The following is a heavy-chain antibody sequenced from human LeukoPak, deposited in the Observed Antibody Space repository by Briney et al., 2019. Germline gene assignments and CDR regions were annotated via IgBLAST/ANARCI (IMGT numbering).Heavy chain of an antibody. CDR1: GGPISTYY. Sequence: SETLSLTCTVSGGPISTYYWSCIRQPPGKGLEWIGYVNDSGSTNYNHSLKSRATISVDTSKNQFSLNLSSVTAADTAVYYCASASGGWEYFRHWGQGTLVTVSS. D-gene: IGHD2-15*01. CDR2: VNDSGST. V-gene: IGHV4-59*01. CDR3: ASASGGWEYFRH. J-gene: IGHJ1*01.